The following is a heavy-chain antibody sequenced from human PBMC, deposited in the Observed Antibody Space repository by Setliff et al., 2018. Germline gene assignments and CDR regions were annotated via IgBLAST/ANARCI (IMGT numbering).Heavy chain of an antibody. D-gene: IGHD3-9*01. CDR2: ISSSSSYI. Sequence: PGGSLRLSCAASGFTFSSYSMNWVRQAPGKGLGWVSSISSSSSYIYYADSVKGRFTISRDNAKNSLYLQMNSLRAEDTAVYYCARISGNDDILTGYSVGYYFDYWGQGTLVTVSS. CDR1: GFTFSSYS. V-gene: IGHV3-21*01. CDR3: ARISGNDDILTGYSVGYYFDY. J-gene: IGHJ4*02.